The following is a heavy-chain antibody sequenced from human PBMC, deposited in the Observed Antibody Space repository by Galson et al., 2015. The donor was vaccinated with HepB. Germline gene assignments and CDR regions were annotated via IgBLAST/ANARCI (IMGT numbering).Heavy chain of an antibody. CDR2: LSGSGGRT. Sequence: SLRPSRAASGFTFSTYAMPWGRQAPGKGLEWVSALSGSGGRTSSADSVKGRFTISRDNPKNTLYLQMNSLSAEDTAVYSCAKDRSGCRVNHVVYYFDYWGQGTLVTVSS. CDR1: GFTFSTYA. CDR3: AKDRSGCRVNHVVYYFDY. D-gene: IGHD6-19*01. V-gene: IGHV3-23*01. J-gene: IGHJ4*02.